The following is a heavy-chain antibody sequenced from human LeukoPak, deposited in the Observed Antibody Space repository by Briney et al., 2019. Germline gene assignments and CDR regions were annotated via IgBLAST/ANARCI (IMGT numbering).Heavy chain of an antibody. Sequence: PSETLSLTCTVSGGSISNYYWSWIRQPPGKGLEWIGYISYIGSTNYSPSLKSRVTISEDTSKNQFSLKLSSVTAADTAVYYCAGSYYYYMDVWGKGTTVTVSS. J-gene: IGHJ6*03. V-gene: IGHV4-59*01. CDR3: AGSYYYYMDV. CDR1: GGSISNYY. CDR2: ISYIGST.